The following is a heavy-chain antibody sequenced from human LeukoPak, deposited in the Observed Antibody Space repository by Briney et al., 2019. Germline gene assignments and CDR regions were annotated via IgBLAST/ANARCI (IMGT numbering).Heavy chain of an antibody. J-gene: IGHJ5*02. CDR2: IYYSGST. D-gene: IGHD6-13*01. CDR1: GGSISSYY. Sequence: PSETLSLTCTVSGGSISSYYWSWIRQPPGKGLEWIGYIYYSGSTNYNPSLKSRVTISVDTSKNQFSLKLSSVTAADTAVYYCARSFGSSRYWGWFDPWGQGTLVTVSS. V-gene: IGHV4-59*01. CDR3: ARSFGSSRYWGWFDP.